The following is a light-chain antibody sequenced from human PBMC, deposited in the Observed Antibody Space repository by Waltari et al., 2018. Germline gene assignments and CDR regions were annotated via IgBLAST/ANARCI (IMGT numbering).Light chain of an antibody. CDR3: QQRSDWPPLT. CDR2: HAS. CDR1: QSVSSY. V-gene: IGKV3-11*01. J-gene: IGKJ5*01. Sequence: IVLTQSPATLSLSPGERATLSCRASQSVSSYLAWYQQKPGQPPRLLIYHASTRATGIPARFSGRGSGTDFTLIITNVEPEDFAVYYCQQRSDWPPLTFGQGTRLEIK.